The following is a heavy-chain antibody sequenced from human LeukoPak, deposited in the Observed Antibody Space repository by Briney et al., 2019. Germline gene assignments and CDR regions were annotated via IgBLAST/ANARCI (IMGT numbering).Heavy chain of an antibody. CDR3: TTYIVVVPAAPYVAYYFDY. Sequence: GGSLRLSCAASGFTFSNAWMSWVRQAPGKGLEWVGRIESKTDGGTTDYAAPVKGRFTISRDDSKNTLYLQMNSLKTEDTAVYYCTTYIVVVPAAPYVAYYFDYWGQGTLVTVSS. CDR1: GFTFSNAW. CDR2: IESKTDGGTT. D-gene: IGHD2-2*01. J-gene: IGHJ4*02. V-gene: IGHV3-15*04.